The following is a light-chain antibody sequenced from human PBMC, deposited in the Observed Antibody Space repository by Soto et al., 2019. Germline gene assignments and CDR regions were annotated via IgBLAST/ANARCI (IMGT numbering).Light chain of an antibody. CDR1: SSDVGGYNY. V-gene: IGLV2-14*01. Sequence: QSALTQPASVSGSPGQSITISCTGTSSDVGGYNYVSWYQQHPGRAPKLMIYEVGNRPSGVSNRFSGSKSGNTASLTISGLQAEDEADYYCSSYTSSSTPGVFGTGTKLTVL. CDR2: EVG. CDR3: SSYTSSSTPGV. J-gene: IGLJ1*01.